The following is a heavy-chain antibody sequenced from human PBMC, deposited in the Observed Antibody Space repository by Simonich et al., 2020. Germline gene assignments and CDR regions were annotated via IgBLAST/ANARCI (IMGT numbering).Heavy chain of an antibody. CDR2: INPNRGGT. CDR1: GYTFTGYY. D-gene: IGHD6-13*01. J-gene: IGHJ2*01. Sequence: QVQLVQSGAEVKKPGASVKVSCKASGYTFTGYYMHGVRQAPGQGLEWIGWINPNRGGTNYEQKLQGRVTKTRDTSISTAYMGLSRLGSDDTAVYYCARGGVRSSSWYWYFDLWGRGTLVTVSS. CDR3: ARGGVRSSSWYWYFDL. V-gene: IGHV1-2*02.